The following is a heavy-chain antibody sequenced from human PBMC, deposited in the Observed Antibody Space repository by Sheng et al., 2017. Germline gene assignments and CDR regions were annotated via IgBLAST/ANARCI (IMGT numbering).Heavy chain of an antibody. CDR3: AKPRVMGTIKGSSDY. CDR1: GFTFGAFA. CDR2: ITNSGAST. J-gene: IGHJ4*02. Sequence: EVQLVESGGGLVQPGESLTLSCTASGFTFGAFAMTWVRQAPGKGLEWVSSITNSGASTYYADSVRGRFSISRDNSKSTMSLQMNSLRADDTAIYYCAKPRVMGTIKGSSDYWGQGALVTVSS. V-gene: IGHV3-23*04. D-gene: IGHD5-12*01.